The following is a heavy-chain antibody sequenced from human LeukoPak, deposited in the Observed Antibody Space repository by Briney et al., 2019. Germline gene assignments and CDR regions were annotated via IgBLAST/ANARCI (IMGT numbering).Heavy chain of an antibody. CDR1: GFTFTNYW. J-gene: IGHJ4*02. D-gene: IGHD4-23*01. V-gene: IGHV3-7*01. Sequence: GGSLRLSCAASGFTFTNYWMIWVRQTPEKGLEWVANIKQDGSEEYYVDSVNGRFTISRDNAKNSLFLQMNSLSAEDTAVYYCARWAGGGFDYWGQGTLVTVSS. CDR2: IKQDGSEE. CDR3: ARWAGGGFDY.